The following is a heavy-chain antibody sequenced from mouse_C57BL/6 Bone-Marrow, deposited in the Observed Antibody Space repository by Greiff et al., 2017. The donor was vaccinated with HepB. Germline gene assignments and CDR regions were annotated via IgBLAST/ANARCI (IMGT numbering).Heavy chain of an antibody. J-gene: IGHJ3*01. CDR2: IYPRDGST. D-gene: IGHD2-4*01. CDR3: ARSGYDYDVAY. Sequence: QVQLKESGPELVKPGASVKLSCKASGYTFTSYDINWVKQRPGQGLEWIGWIYPRDGSTKYNEKFKGKATLTVDTSSSTAYMERHSLTSEDSAVYFCARSGYDYDVAYWGQGTLVTVSA. CDR1: GYTFTSYD. V-gene: IGHV1-85*01.